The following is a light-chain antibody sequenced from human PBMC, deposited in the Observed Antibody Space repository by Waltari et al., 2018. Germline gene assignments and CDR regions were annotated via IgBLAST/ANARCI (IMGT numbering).Light chain of an antibody. J-gene: IGLJ2*01. CDR3: TAYAGSHNWV. V-gene: IGLV2-8*01. CDR2: EVK. CDR1: SSDLGGYNY. Sequence: QSALTQPPSASGSPGQSVTISCTGTSSDLGGYNYVSWYQPHPGEAPKLMISEVKKRPSGVPDRFSGSKSGSSSSLTASGLQADDEADYYCTAYAGSHNWVFGGGTKLTVL.